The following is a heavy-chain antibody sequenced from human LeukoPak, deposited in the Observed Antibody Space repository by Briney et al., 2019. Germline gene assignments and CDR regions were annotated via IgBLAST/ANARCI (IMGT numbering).Heavy chain of an antibody. CDR1: GGSISSGGYY. CDR2: IYYSGST. D-gene: IGHD5-24*01. Sequence: SETLSLTCTVSGGSISSGGYYWSWIRQHPGKGLEWIGYIYYSGSTYYNPSLKSRVTISVDTSKNQFSLKLSSVTAADTAVYYCARVRKWLQLGDYWGQGTLATVSS. V-gene: IGHV4-31*03. CDR3: ARVRKWLQLGDY. J-gene: IGHJ4*02.